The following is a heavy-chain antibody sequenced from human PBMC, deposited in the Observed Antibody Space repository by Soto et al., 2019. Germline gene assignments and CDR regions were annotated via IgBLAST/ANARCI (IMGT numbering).Heavy chain of an antibody. Sequence: AASVKVSCKASGYTFTSYGISWVRQAPGQGLEWMGWISAYNGNTNYAQKLQGRVTMTTDTSTSTAYMELRSLRSDDTAVYYCARVSPKEDKIVGVRGYSPWGQGTLVTVSS. J-gene: IGHJ5*02. D-gene: IGHD1-26*01. V-gene: IGHV1-18*01. CDR1: GYTFTSYG. CDR3: ARVSPKEDKIVGVRGYSP. CDR2: ISAYNGNT.